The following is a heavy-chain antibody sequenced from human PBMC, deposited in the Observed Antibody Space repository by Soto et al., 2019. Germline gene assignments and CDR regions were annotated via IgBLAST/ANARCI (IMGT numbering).Heavy chain of an antibody. CDR2: IYYSGST. J-gene: IGHJ4*02. V-gene: IGHV4-39*01. CDR1: GVYIIRGRYY. CDR3: ARHLSNSLGPFDY. Sequence: ATLSLPLTVSGVYIIRGRYYWCWIRQPPVKGLEWIGSIYYSGSTYYNPSLKRRVTISVDTSKNQFSLKLSSVTAADTAVYYCARHLSNSLGPFDYWGQGTLVTLSS. D-gene: IGHD1-1*01.